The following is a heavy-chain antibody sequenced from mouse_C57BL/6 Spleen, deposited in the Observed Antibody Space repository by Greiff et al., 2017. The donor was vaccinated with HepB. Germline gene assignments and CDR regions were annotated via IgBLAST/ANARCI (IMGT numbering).Heavy chain of an antibody. J-gene: IGHJ3*01. CDR2: FYPGDGDT. CDR3: AIYDSFAY. V-gene: IGHV1-82*01. D-gene: IGHD2-3*01. CDR1: GYAFSSSW. Sequence: QVQLQQSGPELVKPGASVKISCKASGYAFSSSWMNWVKQRPGKGLEWIGRFYPGDGDTNYNGKFKGKATLTADKSSSTAYMQLSSLTSEDSAVYFCAIYDSFAYWGQGTLVTVSA.